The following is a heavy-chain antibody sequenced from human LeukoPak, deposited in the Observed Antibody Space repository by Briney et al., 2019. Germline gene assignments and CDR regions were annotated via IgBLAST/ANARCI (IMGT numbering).Heavy chain of an antibody. CDR3: AKELLSYGSGSFPFDY. CDR2: ISYDGSNK. V-gene: IGHV3-30*18. CDR1: GFTFSSYG. Sequence: GGSLRLSCAASGFTFSSYGMHWVRKAPGKGLEWVAVISYDGSNKYYADSVKGRFTISRDNSKNTLYLQMNSLRAEDTAVYYCAKELLSYGSGSFPFDYWGQGTLVTVSS. J-gene: IGHJ4*02. D-gene: IGHD3-10*01.